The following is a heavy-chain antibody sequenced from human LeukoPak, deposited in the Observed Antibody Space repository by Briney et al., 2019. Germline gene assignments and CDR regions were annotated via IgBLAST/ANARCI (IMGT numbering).Heavy chain of an antibody. CDR3: AKDGGGYGDYGRDSNFDY. D-gene: IGHD4-17*01. J-gene: IGHJ4*02. CDR2: ISWDGGST. CDR1: GFTFDDYT. V-gene: IGHV3-43*01. Sequence: PGGSLRLSCAASGFTFDDYTMHWVRQAPGKGLEWVSLISWDGGSTYYADSVKGRFTISRDNSKNSLYLQMNSLRTEDTALYYCAKDGGGYGDYGRDSNFDYWGQGTLVTVSS.